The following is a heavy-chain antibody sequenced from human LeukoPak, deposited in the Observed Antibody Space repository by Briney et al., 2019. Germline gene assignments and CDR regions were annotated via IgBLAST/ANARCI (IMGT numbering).Heavy chain of an antibody. J-gene: IGHJ2*01. Sequence: PGGSLRLSCAASGFTFTTYSMHWVRQAPGMGLECVALISYDGTDTYYADSVKGRFTVSRDISTNTLYLQMNSLRAEDTAVYSCARAPSMLRGVDIVWGWYFDLWGRGTLVTVSS. CDR3: ARAPSMLRGVDIVWGWYFDL. CDR2: ISYDGTDT. V-gene: IGHV3-30*04. D-gene: IGHD3-10*01. CDR1: GFTFTTYS.